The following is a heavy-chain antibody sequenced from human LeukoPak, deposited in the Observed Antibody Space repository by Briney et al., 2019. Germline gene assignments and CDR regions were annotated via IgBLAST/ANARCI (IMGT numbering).Heavy chain of an antibody. J-gene: IGHJ4*02. CDR1: GFTFSSYA. CDR3: AKALAGSLVGGYTYGYNCDY. V-gene: IGHV3-23*01. Sequence: PGGSLRLSCAASGFTFSSYAMSWVRQAPGKGLEWDSRISGSGESTFYSDSVKGRFTISRDNSKNTLYLQMNSLRAEDTAVYYCAKALAGSLVGGYTYGYNCDYWGQGTLVTVSS. D-gene: IGHD5-18*01. CDR2: ISGSGEST.